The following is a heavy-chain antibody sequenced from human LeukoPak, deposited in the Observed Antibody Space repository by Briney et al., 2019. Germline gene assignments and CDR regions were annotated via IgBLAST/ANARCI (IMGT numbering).Heavy chain of an antibody. V-gene: IGHV1-18*01. CDR3: VRLPGQWLVHSYFDH. Sequence: ASVRVSCKASGYKFTTYGLAWVRQAPGHGPEYVGWIDTRNGLTEYSEKFRDRVTMTIDTSANTAFMDLRSLRSHDTAIYYCVRLPGQWLVHSYFDHWGQGTQVIVSS. D-gene: IGHD6-19*01. CDR2: IDTRNGLT. J-gene: IGHJ4*02. CDR1: GYKFTTYG.